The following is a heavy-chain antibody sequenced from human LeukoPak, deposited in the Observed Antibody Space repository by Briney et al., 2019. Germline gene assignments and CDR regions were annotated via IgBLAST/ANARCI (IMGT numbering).Heavy chain of an antibody. Sequence: PGGSLRLSCAASGFTFSTFAMIWVRQPPGKGLEWVSSIFPSGGEIHYADSVKGRFTISRDNAKNSLYLQMNSLRAEDTAVYYCARLGSVTTSDAFDIWGQGTMVTVSS. CDR2: IFPSGGEI. D-gene: IGHD4-17*01. CDR1: GFTFSTFA. V-gene: IGHV3-21*04. J-gene: IGHJ3*02. CDR3: ARLGSVTTSDAFDI.